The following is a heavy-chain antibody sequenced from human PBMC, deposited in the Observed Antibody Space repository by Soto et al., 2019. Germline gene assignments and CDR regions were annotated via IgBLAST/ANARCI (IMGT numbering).Heavy chain of an antibody. CDR2: IYYSGST. CDR3: ARGDVRGYW. Sequence: QLQLQESGPGLVKPSETLSLTCTVSGGSISSSSYYWGWIRQPPGKGLGWIGSIYYSGSTYYNPSLKSRVTISVDTSKNQFSLKLSSVTAADTAVYYCARGDVRGYWWGQGTLVTVSS. D-gene: IGHD3-10*02. CDR1: GGSISSSSYY. J-gene: IGHJ4*02. V-gene: IGHV4-39*01.